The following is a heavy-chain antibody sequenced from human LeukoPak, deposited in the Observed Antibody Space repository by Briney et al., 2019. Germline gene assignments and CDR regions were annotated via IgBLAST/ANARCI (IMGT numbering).Heavy chain of an antibody. CDR3: ATDRGWRTSGYYLYYFEY. CDR2: IKHDGSEK. V-gene: IGHV3-7*01. D-gene: IGHD3-3*01. J-gene: IGHJ4*02. CDR1: GFALSSHW. Sequence: PGGSLRLSCAASGFALSSHWMTWVRQAPGKGLEWVASIKHDGSEKYYVDSVRGRFTISRDNTKNLLYLQMSSLRAEDTAVYYCATDRGWRTSGYYLYYFEYWGQGTLVTFSS.